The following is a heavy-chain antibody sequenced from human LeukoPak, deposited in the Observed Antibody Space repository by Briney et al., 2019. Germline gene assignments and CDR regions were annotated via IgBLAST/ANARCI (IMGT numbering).Heavy chain of an antibody. D-gene: IGHD3-22*01. V-gene: IGHV1-2*06. CDR1: GYTFTGYY. Sequence: ASVKVSCKASGYTFTGYYLHWMRQAPGQGLEWMGRINPYSGGTNYAQKFQGRVTMTRDTSISTAYMELSRLRSDDTAVYYCARDAGYYDSSGYHYFDYWGQGTLVTVSS. CDR3: ARDAGYYDSSGYHYFDY. CDR2: INPYSGGT. J-gene: IGHJ4*02.